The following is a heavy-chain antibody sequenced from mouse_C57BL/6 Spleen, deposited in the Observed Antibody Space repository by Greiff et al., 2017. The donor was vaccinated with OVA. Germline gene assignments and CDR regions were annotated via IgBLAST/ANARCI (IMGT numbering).Heavy chain of an antibody. D-gene: IGHD1-1*01. V-gene: IGHV1-47*01. Sequence: VKLMESGAELVKPGASVKMSCKASGYTFTTYPIEWMKQNHGKSLEWIGNFHPYNDDTKYNEKFKGKATLTVEKSSSTVYLELSRLTSDDSAVYYCARGIYYGSSYGDYAMDYWGQGTSVTVSS. CDR3: ARGIYYGSSYGDYAMDY. CDR1: GYTFTTYP. J-gene: IGHJ4*01. CDR2: FHPYNDDT.